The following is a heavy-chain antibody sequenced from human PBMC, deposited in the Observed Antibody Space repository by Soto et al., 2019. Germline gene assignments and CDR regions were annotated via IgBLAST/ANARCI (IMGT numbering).Heavy chain of an antibody. J-gene: IGHJ4*02. Sequence: SETLSLTCTVSGGSISSSSYYWGWIRQPPGKGLEWIGSIYYSGSTYYNPSPKSRVTISVDTSKNQFSLKLSSVTAADTAVYYCARLPDYDSSGYYHPGQFDYWGQGTLVTVSS. CDR1: GGSISSSSYY. CDR3: ARLPDYDSSGYYHPGQFDY. D-gene: IGHD3-22*01. CDR2: IYYSGST. V-gene: IGHV4-39*01.